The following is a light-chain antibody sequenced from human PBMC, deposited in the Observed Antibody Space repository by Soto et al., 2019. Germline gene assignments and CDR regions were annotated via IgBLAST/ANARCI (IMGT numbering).Light chain of an antibody. CDR2: GVS. CDR1: SSNIGAGYD. CDR3: QADDPSRGVNYV. V-gene: IGLV1-40*01. Sequence: QSVLTQPPSVSGAPGQRVTISCTGSSSNIGAGYDVHWYQQLPGTAPKLLIYGVSNRPSGVPDRFSGSKSGTSASLAITGPQAEYGADYYGQADDPSRGVNYVFGTGTKVTVL. J-gene: IGLJ1*01.